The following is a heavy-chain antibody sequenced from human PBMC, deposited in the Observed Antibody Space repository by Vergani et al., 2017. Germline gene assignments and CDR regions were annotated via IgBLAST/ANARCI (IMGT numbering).Heavy chain of an antibody. CDR1: GYTFTDSA. V-gene: IGHV7-4-1*02. CDR2: INTYTGNP. Sequence: QVQRVHSGSELKKPGASVKVSCEASGYTFTDSAMTWVRQAPGQGLEWMGWINTYTGNPMYAQSFTGRFVFSLDTSVSTAYLQINSLKAEDTAVYYCARDYLSDPDWLFGYWGQGTLVTVSS. D-gene: IGHD3-9*01. CDR3: ARDYLSDPDWLFGY. J-gene: IGHJ4*02.